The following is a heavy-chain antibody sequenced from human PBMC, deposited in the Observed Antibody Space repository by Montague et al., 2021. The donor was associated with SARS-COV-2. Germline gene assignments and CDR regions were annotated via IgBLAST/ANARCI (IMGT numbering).Heavy chain of an antibody. J-gene: IGHJ3*02. CDR3: ARDSELGNEALDI. CDR1: GDSVSSRTAA. D-gene: IGHD7-27*01. Sequence: CAISGDSVSSRTAAWYWIRQSPSRGLEWLGRTFYRSTFYHDYVXXXKSRIIINADTSKNQFSLQLSSVTPDGTAVYYCARDSELGNEALDIWGRGTMVTVSS. V-gene: IGHV6-1*01. CDR2: TFYRSTFYH.